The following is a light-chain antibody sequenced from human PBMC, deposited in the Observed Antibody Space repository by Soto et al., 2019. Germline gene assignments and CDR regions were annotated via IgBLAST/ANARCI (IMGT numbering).Light chain of an antibody. Sequence: QAVLTQPPSASGTPGQRVTISCSGSSSNIGSNSANWYQQFPGSAPKLLIYNYAQRPSGAPDRFSGSKSGTSASLAISGLQSDDEAVYYCASWDDTLNAWVFGGGTKLTVL. CDR3: ASWDDTLNAWV. CDR2: NYA. V-gene: IGLV1-44*01. J-gene: IGLJ3*02. CDR1: SSNIGSNS.